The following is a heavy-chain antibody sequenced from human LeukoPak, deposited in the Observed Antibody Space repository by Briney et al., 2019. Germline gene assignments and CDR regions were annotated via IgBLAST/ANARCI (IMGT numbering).Heavy chain of an antibody. V-gene: IGHV4-39*07. J-gene: IGHJ4*02. D-gene: IGHD4-17*01. CDR1: GGSISSGDYY. CDR2: FYYNWGI. CDR3: ARSIATTVTAFEY. Sequence: SETLSLTCTVSGGSISSGDYYWSWIRQPAGKGLEWIGRFYYNWGIHYNPSLESRVTMSGDTSKNQVSLELTSLTAADTAVYYCARSIATTVTAFEYWGQGILVTVSS.